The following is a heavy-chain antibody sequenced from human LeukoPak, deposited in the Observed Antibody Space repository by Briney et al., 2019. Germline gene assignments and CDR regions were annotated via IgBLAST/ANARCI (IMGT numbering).Heavy chain of an antibody. D-gene: IGHD2-2*01. J-gene: IGHJ4*02. CDR2: IIPIFATR. CDR3: AIDCSSTSCYQGNVY. CDR1: GDTFSSYV. V-gene: IGHV1-69*05. Sequence: GSSVKVSCKASGDTFSSYVITWVRQAPGQGLEWMGGIIPIFATRNYAQKFQGRVTITMDKSTSTAYMELSSLRSEDTAVYYCAIDCSSTSCYQGNVYWGQGTLVTVSS.